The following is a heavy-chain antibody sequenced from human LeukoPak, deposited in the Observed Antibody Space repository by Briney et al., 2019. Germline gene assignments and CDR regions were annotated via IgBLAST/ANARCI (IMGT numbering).Heavy chain of an antibody. Sequence: GGSLRLSCAVSEFPFSKAWMTWVRQAPGKGLEWVAVISYDGSDKYYADSVKGRFTISRGNSKNTLYLQMNSLRAEDTAVYYCVQGGAYSYGYFDYWGQGTLVTVSS. CDR2: ISYDGSDK. V-gene: IGHV3-30*03. J-gene: IGHJ4*02. D-gene: IGHD5-18*01. CDR3: VQGGAYSYGYFDY. CDR1: EFPFSKAW.